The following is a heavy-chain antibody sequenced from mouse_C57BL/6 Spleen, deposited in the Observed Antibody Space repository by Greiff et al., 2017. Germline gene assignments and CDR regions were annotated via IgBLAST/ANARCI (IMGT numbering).Heavy chain of an antibody. Sequence: QVTLKESGPGILQSSQTLSLTCSFSGFSLSTSGMGVSWIRQPSGKGLEWLAHIYWDDDKRYNPSLKSRLTISKATSRNQVFLKITSVDTADAATYYCARRGGGNYAMDYWGQGTSVTVSA. CDR1: GFSLSTSGMG. V-gene: IGHV8-12*01. CDR3: ARRGGGNYAMDY. J-gene: IGHJ4*01. CDR2: IYWDDDK.